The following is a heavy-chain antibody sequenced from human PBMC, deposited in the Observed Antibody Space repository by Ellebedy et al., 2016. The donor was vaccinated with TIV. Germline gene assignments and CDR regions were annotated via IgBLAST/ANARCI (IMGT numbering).Heavy chain of an antibody. CDR1: GGSFSGYY. J-gene: IGHJ4*02. CDR3: AASPRRGIAARRVIDY. D-gene: IGHD6-6*01. Sequence: MPSETLSLTCAVYGGSFSGYYWSWIRQPPGKGLEWIGEINHSGSTNYNPSLKSRVTISVDTSKNQFSLKLSSVTAADTAVYYCAASPRRGIAARRVIDYWGQGTLVTVSS. V-gene: IGHV4-34*01. CDR2: INHSGST.